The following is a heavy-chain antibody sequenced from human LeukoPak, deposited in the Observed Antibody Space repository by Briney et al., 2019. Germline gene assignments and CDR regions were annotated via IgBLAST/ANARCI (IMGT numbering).Heavy chain of an antibody. CDR1: GFTFSSYG. CDR2: ISGSGDST. J-gene: IGHJ4*02. Sequence: GGSLRPSCAASGFTFSSYGMSWVRQAPGRGLEWVSPISGSGDSTYYADSVKGRFTISRDNSKNTLYLQMNSLRAEDTAVYYCAKDPPRLMVYSHPGDYWGQGTLVTVSS. D-gene: IGHD2-8*01. V-gene: IGHV3-23*01. CDR3: AKDPPRLMVYSHPGDY.